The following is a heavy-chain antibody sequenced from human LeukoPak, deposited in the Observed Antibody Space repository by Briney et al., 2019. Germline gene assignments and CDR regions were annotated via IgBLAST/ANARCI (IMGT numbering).Heavy chain of an antibody. J-gene: IGHJ4*02. CDR3: AKDKVGATPIFEFDY. CDR2: ISYDGSNK. V-gene: IGHV3-30-3*01. CDR1: GFTFSSYA. Sequence: PGGSLRLSCAASGFTFSSYAMHWVRQAPGKGLEWVAVISYDGSNKYYADSVKGRFTISRDNSKNTLYLQMNSLRAEDTAVYYCAKDKVGATPIFEFDYWGQGTLVTVSS. D-gene: IGHD1-26*01.